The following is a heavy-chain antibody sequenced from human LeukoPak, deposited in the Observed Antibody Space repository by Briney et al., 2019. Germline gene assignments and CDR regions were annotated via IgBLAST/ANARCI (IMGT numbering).Heavy chain of an antibody. J-gene: IGHJ4*02. CDR1: GGSISSYC. CDR3: ARDKISAAGMDYFDY. V-gene: IGHV4-4*07. D-gene: IGHD6-13*01. CDR2: IYTSGST. Sequence: SETLSLTCTVSGGSISSYCWSWIRQPAGKGLEWIGRIYTSGSTNYNPSLKSRVTMSVDTSKNQFSLKLSSVTAADTAVYYCARDKISAAGMDYFDYWGQGTLVTVSS.